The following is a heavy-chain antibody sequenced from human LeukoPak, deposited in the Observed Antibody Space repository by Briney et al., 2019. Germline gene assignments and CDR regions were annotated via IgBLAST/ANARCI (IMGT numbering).Heavy chain of an antibody. CDR1: GFTFSNAW. Sequence: GGSLRLSCAASGFTFSNAWMSWVRQAPGKGLEWVGRIKSKTDGGTTDYAAPVKGRFTISRDDSKNTLYLQINSLKTEDTAVYYCTRGGRVATQLKYFDYWGQGALVTVSS. D-gene: IGHD5-12*01. CDR2: IKSKTDGGTT. CDR3: TRGGRVATQLKYFDY. V-gene: IGHV3-15*01. J-gene: IGHJ4*02.